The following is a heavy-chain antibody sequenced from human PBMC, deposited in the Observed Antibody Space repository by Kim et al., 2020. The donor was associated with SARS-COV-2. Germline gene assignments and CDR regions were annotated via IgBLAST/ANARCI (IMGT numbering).Heavy chain of an antibody. J-gene: IGHJ4*02. Sequence: SETLSLTCTVSGGSISSSSYYWGWIRQPPGKGLEWIGSIYYSGSTYYNPSLKSRVTISVDTCKNQFSLKLSSVTAADTAVYYCARLGLSGSYSPADYWGQGTLVTVSS. CDR1: GGSISSSSYY. CDR2: IYYSGST. V-gene: IGHV4-39*01. D-gene: IGHD1-26*01. CDR3: ARLGLSGSYSPADY.